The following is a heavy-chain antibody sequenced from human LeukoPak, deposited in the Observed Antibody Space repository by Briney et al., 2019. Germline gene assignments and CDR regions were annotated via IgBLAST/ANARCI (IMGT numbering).Heavy chain of an antibody. V-gene: IGHV4-4*07. CDR3: ARAGYTISYYSLDY. CDR1: GGSINSYY. D-gene: IGHD1-26*01. J-gene: IGHJ4*02. Sequence: SETLSLTCTVSGGSINSYYWGWIRQPAGKGLEWVGRIYTTGTTSYNPSLKSRVTISVDTSKNQFYLKLTSVTAADTAMYYCARAGYTISYYSLDYWGQGSLVTVSS. CDR2: IYTTGTT.